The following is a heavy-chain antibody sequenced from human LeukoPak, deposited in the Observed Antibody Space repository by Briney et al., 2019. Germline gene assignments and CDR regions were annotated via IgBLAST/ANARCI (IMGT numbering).Heavy chain of an antibody. Sequence: GGSLRLSCAASGFTFDDYAMHWVRQAPGKGLEWVSGISWNSGSIGYADSVKGRFTISRDNAKNTLSLQMNSLRAEDTAVYYCARSSGYGYDYWGQGTLVTVSS. CDR3: ARSSGYGYDY. CDR2: ISWNSGSI. J-gene: IGHJ4*02. CDR1: GFTFDDYA. V-gene: IGHV3-9*01. D-gene: IGHD5-18*01.